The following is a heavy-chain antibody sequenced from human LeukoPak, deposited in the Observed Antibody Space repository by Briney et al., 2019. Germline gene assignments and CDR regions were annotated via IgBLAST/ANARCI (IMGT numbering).Heavy chain of an antibody. Sequence: GASVEVSCKASGGTFSSYAINWVRQAPGQGLEWMGGIIPIFGTANYAQKFQGRVTITTDESTSTAYMELSSLRSEDTAVYYCARESGGLFDPWGQGTLVTVSS. CDR2: IIPIFGTA. V-gene: IGHV1-69*05. CDR3: ARESGGLFDP. J-gene: IGHJ5*02. D-gene: IGHD1-26*01. CDR1: GGTFSSYA.